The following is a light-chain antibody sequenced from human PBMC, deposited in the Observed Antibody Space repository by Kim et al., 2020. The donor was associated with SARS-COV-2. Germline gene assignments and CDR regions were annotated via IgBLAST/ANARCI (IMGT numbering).Light chain of an antibody. Sequence: GASVKLPGTRGGGHSSYAIAWQQQQPEKGPRYLMKLNSDGSHNKGDGIPDRFSGSSSGAERYLTISSLQSEDEADYFCQTWGTGMVFGGGTQLTVL. CDR2: LNSDGSH. J-gene: IGLJ3*02. CDR1: GGHSSYA. V-gene: IGLV4-69*01. CDR3: QTWGTGMV.